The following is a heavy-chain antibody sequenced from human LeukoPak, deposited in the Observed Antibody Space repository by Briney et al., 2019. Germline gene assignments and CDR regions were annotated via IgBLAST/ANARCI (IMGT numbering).Heavy chain of an antibody. CDR1: GFTFSDYS. V-gene: IGHV3-21*01. J-gene: IGHJ4*02. CDR3: VRLRRNSDRSYYYYYYDH. Sequence: GGSLRLSCAGSGFTFSDYSINWVRQAPGKGLEWVSSINPTSSSIYYAAAVRGRFTISRDNAKSSLYLQMTGLTVEDRAVYYCVRLRRNSDRSYYYYYYDHWGQGILVTVCS. D-gene: IGHD3-22*01. CDR2: INPTSSSI.